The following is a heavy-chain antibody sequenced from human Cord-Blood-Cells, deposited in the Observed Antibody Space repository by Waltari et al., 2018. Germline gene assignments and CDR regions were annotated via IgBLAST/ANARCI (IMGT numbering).Heavy chain of an antibody. D-gene: IGHD6-13*01. J-gene: IGHJ4*02. CDR1: GFTVSGNY. CDR3: ARSPKGRGGAAAY. Sequence: EVQLVESGGGLIQPGGSLRLSCAASGFTVSGNYMRWVRQAPGKGLEWVSVIYSGGSTYYADSVKGRFTISRDNSKNTLYLQMNSLRAEDTAVYYCARSPKGRGGAAAYWGQGTLVTVSS. V-gene: IGHV3-53*01. CDR2: IYSGGST.